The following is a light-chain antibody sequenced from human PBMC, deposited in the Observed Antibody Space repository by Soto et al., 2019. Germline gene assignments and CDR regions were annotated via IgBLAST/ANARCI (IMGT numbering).Light chain of an antibody. Sequence: DSDMTQSPSTLSASVGDRVAITCRASQSISSWLAWYQQKPGKAPKFLIYDASSLESGVPSRFSGSGSGTQLTINISSIQLHPFATSYCQQYNSLWTFRQGTKV. CDR3: QQYNSLWT. V-gene: IGKV1-5*01. CDR2: DAS. J-gene: IGKJ1*01. CDR1: QSISSW.